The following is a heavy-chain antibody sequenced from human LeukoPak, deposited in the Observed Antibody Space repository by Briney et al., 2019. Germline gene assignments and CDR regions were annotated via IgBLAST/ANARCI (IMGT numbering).Heavy chain of an antibody. V-gene: IGHV6-1*01. Sequence: SQTLSLTCAISGDSVSSNSAAWNWIRQSPSRGLEWLGRTYYRSKWYNDYAVSVKSRITINPDTSKNQFSLKLSSVTAADTAVYYCARRPLPGILTGYRKYYYYYGMDVWGQGTTVTVSS. CDR2: TYYRSKWYN. CDR1: GDSVSSNSAA. CDR3: ARRPLPGILTGYRKYYYYYGMDV. J-gene: IGHJ6*02. D-gene: IGHD3-9*01.